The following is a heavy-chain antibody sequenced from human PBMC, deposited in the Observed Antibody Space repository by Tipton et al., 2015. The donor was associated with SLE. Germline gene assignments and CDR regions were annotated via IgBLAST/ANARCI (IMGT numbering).Heavy chain of an antibody. CDR1: GGSISDHY. V-gene: IGHV4-59*11. J-gene: IGHJ4*02. Sequence: TLSLTCTISGGSISDHYWSWIRKPPGKGLEWIGNVYYTGTTTYHPALKSRLTMSIDTSKKQFSLKLTSVTATDTAIYYCARDSGFVAGRRGADYWGQGTLVTVSS. CDR3: ARDSGFVAGRRGADY. CDR2: VYYTGTT. D-gene: IGHD6-6*01.